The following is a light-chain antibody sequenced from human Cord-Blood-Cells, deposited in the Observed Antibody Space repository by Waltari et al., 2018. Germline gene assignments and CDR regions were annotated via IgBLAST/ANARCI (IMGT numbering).Light chain of an antibody. CDR2: EVS. Sequence: QSALTQPASVSGSPGQSITLPCPGTSSDVGSYILVSWYQQHPGKAPKLMIYEVSKRPSGVSNRFSGSKSGNTASLTISGLQAEDEADYYCCSYAGSSTWVFGGGTKLTVL. J-gene: IGLJ3*02. CDR1: SSDVGSYIL. V-gene: IGLV2-23*02. CDR3: CSYAGSSTWV.